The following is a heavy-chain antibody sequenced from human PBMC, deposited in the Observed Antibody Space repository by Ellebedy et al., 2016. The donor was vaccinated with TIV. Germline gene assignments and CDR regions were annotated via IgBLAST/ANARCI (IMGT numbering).Heavy chain of an antibody. V-gene: IGHV1-69*13. J-gene: IGHJ4*02. CDR3: ARGRGYNLESHFDY. Sequence: ASVKVSXKASGGIFRSNAMSWVRQAPGQGLEWMGGIIAIFGTTNYAQKFQGRVTITADESTSTVYMEPSSLRSEDTAVYYCARGRGYNLESHFDYWGQGTVVIVSS. CDR1: GGIFRSNA. D-gene: IGHD5-24*01. CDR2: IIAIFGTT.